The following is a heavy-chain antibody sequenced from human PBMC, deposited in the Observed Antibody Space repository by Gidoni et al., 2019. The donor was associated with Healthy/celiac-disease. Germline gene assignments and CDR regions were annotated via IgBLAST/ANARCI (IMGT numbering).Heavy chain of an antibody. J-gene: IGHJ6*02. Sequence: QVTLKESGPVLVKPTETLTLTCTVSGFSLSNARMGVSWIRQPPGKALEWLAHIFSNDEQSYSTSLKSRLTISKDTSKSQVVLTMTNMDPVDTATYYCARISTEGGLGELSLRSAYYYYYGMDVWGQGTTVTVSS. V-gene: IGHV2-26*01. CDR1: GFSLSNARMG. D-gene: IGHD3-16*02. CDR2: IFSNDEQ. CDR3: ARISTEGGLGELSLRSAYYYYYGMDV.